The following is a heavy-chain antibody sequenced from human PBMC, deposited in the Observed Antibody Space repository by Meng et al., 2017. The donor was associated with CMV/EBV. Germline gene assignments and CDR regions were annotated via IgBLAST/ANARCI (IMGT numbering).Heavy chain of an antibody. V-gene: IGHV1-46*01. J-gene: IGHJ5*02. CDR3: ARELTYYDFWIGYLNWFDP. D-gene: IGHD3-3*01. CDR1: GYTFTSYY. CDR2: INPSGGST. Sequence: ASVKVSCKASGYTFTSYYMHWVRQAPGQGLEWMGIINPSGGSTSYAQKFQGRVTMTRDTSTSTVYMELSSLGSEDTAVYYCARELTYYDFWIGYLNWFDPWGQGTLVTVSS.